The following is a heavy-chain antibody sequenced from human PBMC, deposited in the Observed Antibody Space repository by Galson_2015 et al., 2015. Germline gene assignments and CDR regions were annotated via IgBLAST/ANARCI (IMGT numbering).Heavy chain of an antibody. D-gene: IGHD6-13*01. CDR2: IKSKTDGGTT. CDR1: GFTFSNAW. Sequence: SLRLSCAASGFTFSNAWMSWVRQAPGKGLEWVGRIKSKTDGGTTDYAAPVKGRFTISRDDSKNTLYLQMNSLKTEDTAVYYCTTDAGGIAAAGTFWGQGTLVTVSS. V-gene: IGHV3-15*01. J-gene: IGHJ4*02. CDR3: TTDAGGIAAAGTF.